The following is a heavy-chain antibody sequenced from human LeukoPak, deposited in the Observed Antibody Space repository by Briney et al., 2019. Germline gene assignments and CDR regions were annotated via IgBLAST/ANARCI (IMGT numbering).Heavy chain of an antibody. Sequence: GGSLRLSCAASGFTFSDHYMDWVRQAPGKGLEWVGRTRNKANSYTTEYAASVKGRFTISRDDSKNSLYLQMNSLKTEDTAVYYCASSAYYYDSSGYYYNWGQGTLVTVSS. CDR2: TRNKANSYTT. J-gene: IGHJ4*02. D-gene: IGHD3-22*01. V-gene: IGHV3-72*01. CDR1: GFTFSDHY. CDR3: ASSAYYYDSSGYYYN.